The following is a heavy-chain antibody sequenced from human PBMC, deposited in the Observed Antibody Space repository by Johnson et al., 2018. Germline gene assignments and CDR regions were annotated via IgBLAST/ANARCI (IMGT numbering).Heavy chain of an antibody. V-gene: IGHV3-48*01. CDR2: ISSSSSTI. CDR1: GFTFSSYS. D-gene: IGHD5-18*01. CDR3: ARGGYSYGFYYYMDV. Sequence: VQLVESGGGLVQPGGSLRLSCAASGFTFSSYSMNWVRQAPGKGLEWVSYISSSSSTIYYADSVKGRFTSSRDNAKNSLYLQMNSLRAEDTAVYYCARGGYSYGFYYYMDVWGKGTPVTVSS. J-gene: IGHJ6*03.